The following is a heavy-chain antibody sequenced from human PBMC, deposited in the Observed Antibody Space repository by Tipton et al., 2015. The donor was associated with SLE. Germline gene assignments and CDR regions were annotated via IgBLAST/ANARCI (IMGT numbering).Heavy chain of an antibody. CDR1: GGSISSYY. CDR3: ARGELATVTSAGYFAY. D-gene: IGHD4-17*01. Sequence: TLSLTCTVSGGSISSYYWSWIRQPPGKGLEWIGYVYYSSGASYNPSLKSRATISLDTSKNQFSLKLSSVTAADTAVYYCARGELATVTSAGYFAYRGQGILVSVSS. V-gene: IGHV4-59*12. CDR2: VYYSSGA. J-gene: IGHJ4*02.